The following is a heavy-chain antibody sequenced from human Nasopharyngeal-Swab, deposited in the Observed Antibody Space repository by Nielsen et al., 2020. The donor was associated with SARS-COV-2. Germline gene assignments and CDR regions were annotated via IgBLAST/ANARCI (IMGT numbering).Heavy chain of an antibody. J-gene: IGHJ6*02. Sequence: GESLKISCAASGFTFTNYAMSWVRQAPGRGLEWVAAISGSDYSAYYADSVKGRFTISRDSSKNTLNLQMNSLRAEDTAVYYCAKDAASSSSHYYGMDVWGQGTTVTVSS. CDR3: AKDAASSSSHYYGMDV. CDR1: GFTFTNYA. D-gene: IGHD6-6*01. V-gene: IGHV3-23*01. CDR2: ISGSDYSA.